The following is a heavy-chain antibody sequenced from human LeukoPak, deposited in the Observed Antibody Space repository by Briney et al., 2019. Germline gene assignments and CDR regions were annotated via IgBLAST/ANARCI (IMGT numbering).Heavy chain of an antibody. Sequence: AXVKVSXKASGYTFTSYDINWVRQAPGQGLEWMGWMNPNSGNTVYAQKFQGRVTITRNTSISTAYMELSSLRSEDTAVYYCARARRDGYNLFGYWGQGTLVTVSS. CDR2: MNPNSGNT. V-gene: IGHV1-8*03. D-gene: IGHD5-24*01. CDR1: GYTFTSYD. CDR3: ARARRDGYNLFGY. J-gene: IGHJ4*02.